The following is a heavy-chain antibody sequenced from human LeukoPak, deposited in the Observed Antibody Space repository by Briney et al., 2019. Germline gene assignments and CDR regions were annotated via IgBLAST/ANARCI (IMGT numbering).Heavy chain of an antibody. V-gene: IGHV1-69*13. CDR2: IIPIFGTA. J-gene: IGHJ6*01. CDR3: ARVYVGLLWFGELLSRMDYYYYGMDV. Sequence: ASVKVSCKASGGTFSSYAISWVRQAPGQGLEWMGGIIPIFGTANYAQKFQGRVTITADESTSTAYMELSSLRSEDTAVYYCARVYVGLLWFGELLSRMDYYYYGMDVWGQGTTVTVSS. CDR1: GGTFSSYA. D-gene: IGHD3-10*01.